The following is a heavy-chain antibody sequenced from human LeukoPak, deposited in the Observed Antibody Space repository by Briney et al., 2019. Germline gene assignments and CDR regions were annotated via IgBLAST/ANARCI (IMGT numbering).Heavy chain of an antibody. V-gene: IGHV4-34*01. CDR3: ARHEAGTNGVRSVSDY. J-gene: IGHJ4*02. Sequence: PSETLSLTCAVFGGSFNDYYWSWIRQPPGKGLEWLGEISHSGDTNYNPSLKSRVTISVDTSKNQFSLKLSSVTAADTAVYYCARHEAGTNGVRSVSDYWGQGTLVTVSS. CDR2: ISHSGDT. CDR1: GGSFNDYY. D-gene: IGHD2-8*01.